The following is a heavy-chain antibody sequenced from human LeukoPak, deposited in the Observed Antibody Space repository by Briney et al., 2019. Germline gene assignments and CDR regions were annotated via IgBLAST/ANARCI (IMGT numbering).Heavy chain of an antibody. J-gene: IGHJ4*02. CDR2: VRYDGSNK. Sequence: PGGSLRLSCSASGFSFSSYGMHWVRQAPGKGLEWVAFVRYDGSNKYFADSVKGRFTISRDNSRNTLYLQVNSLRVEDTAVYYCAKDPLRNYDFWSGYGYLDNWGQGALVSLSS. CDR1: GFSFSSYG. D-gene: IGHD3-3*01. V-gene: IGHV3-30*02. CDR3: AKDPLRNYDFWSGYGYLDN.